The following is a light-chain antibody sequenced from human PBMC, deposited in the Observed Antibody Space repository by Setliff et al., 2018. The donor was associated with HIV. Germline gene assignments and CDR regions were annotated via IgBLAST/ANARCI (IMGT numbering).Light chain of an antibody. V-gene: IGLV2-14*01. CDR1: DNDVGGYSS. CDR3: SSYASSSTVL. CDR2: EVS. Sequence: QSVLTQPASVSGSPGQSITISCTGTDNDVGGYSSVPWYQHHPGKAPKLIIFEVSNRPSGISNRFSGSKSGNTASLTISGLQAEDEADYVCSSYASSSTVLFGGGTKVTVL. J-gene: IGLJ2*01.